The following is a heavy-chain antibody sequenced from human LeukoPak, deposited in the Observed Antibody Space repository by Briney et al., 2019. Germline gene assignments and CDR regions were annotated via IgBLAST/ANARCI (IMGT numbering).Heavy chain of an antibody. J-gene: IGHJ4*02. CDR1: GFTFTTSW. CDR2: INSDGSTR. Sequence: VGSLRLSCATSGFTFTTSWRHWVRQAPGEGLVWVSRINSDGSTRNYADSVWGGVTISRDNAKNALYLQMDSMRDEDAAVYYCVRPQDGYNGFDCWGQGTLVTVSS. V-gene: IGHV3-74*01. CDR3: VRPQDGYNGFDC. D-gene: IGHD5-24*01.